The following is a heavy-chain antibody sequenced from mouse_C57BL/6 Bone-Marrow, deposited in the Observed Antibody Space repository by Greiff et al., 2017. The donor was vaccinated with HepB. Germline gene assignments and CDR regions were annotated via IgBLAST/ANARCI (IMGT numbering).Heavy chain of an antibody. V-gene: IGHV1-69*01. CDR1: GYTFTSYW. Sequence: QVQLQQPGAELVMPGASVKLSCKASGYTFTSYWMHWVNQRSGQGLEWIGEIDPSDSYTNYNQKFKGKSTLTVTKSSSTAYMQLSSLTSEDSAVYYCARLATVVSTDYAMDYWGQGTSVTVSS. D-gene: IGHD1-1*01. CDR3: ARLATVVSTDYAMDY. CDR2: IDPSDSYT. J-gene: IGHJ4*01.